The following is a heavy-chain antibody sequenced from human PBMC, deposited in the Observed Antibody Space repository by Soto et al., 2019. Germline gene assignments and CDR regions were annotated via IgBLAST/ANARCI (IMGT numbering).Heavy chain of an antibody. CDR1: GYTFTSYY. D-gene: IGHD1-26*01. Sequence: ASVKVSCKASGYTFTSYYMHWVRQAPGQGLEWMGIINPSGGSTSYAQKIQGRVTMNTDTSTSTAYMELRSLRSDDTAVYYCARTTHYFDYWGQGTLVTVSS. V-gene: IGHV1-46*01. CDR2: INPSGGST. J-gene: IGHJ4*02. CDR3: ARTTHYFDY.